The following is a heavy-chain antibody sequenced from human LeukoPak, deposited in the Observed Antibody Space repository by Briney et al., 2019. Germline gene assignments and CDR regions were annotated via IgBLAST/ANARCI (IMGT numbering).Heavy chain of an antibody. CDR2: IHSDGGTT. V-gene: IGHV3-74*01. CDR3: ARDIYSIAE. Sequence: PGGSLRLSCAASGFTFSDYWIHWVRQAPGKGLVWVSLIHSDGGTTNYADSVKGRFTTSRDNAKNTVYLQMNSLRVEDTAVYYCARDIYSIAEWGQGTLVTVSS. J-gene: IGHJ4*02. D-gene: IGHD1-26*01. CDR1: GFTFSDYW.